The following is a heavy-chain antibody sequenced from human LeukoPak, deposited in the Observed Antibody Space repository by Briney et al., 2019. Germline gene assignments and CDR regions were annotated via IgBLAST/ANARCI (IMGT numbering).Heavy chain of an antibody. D-gene: IGHD6-6*01. CDR2: MNPNSGNT. J-gene: IGHJ6*03. V-gene: IGHV1-8*01. CDR1: GYTFTSYD. CDR3: ARGIKVAARDYYYYYMDV. Sequence: GALVKVSCKASGYTFTSYDINWVRQATGQGLEWMGWMNPNSGNTGYAQKFQGRVTMTRNTSISTAYMELSSLRSEDTAVYYCARGIKVAARDYYYYYMDVWGKGTTVTVSS.